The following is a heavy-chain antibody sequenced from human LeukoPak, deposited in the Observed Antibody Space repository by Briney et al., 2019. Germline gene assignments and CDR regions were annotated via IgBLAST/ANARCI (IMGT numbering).Heavy chain of an antibody. CDR2: ISTTSTYI. CDR3: ARGSIADLPKYYLDY. Sequence: PGGSLRLSCAASGFTFSDYSMNWVRQAPGKGLEWVSSISTTSTYIYYADSVKGRSTISRDNAKNSLYLQMNSLRAEDTAVYFCARGSIADLPKYYLDYWGQGTLLSVSS. V-gene: IGHV3-21*01. CDR1: GFTFSDYS. D-gene: IGHD6-13*01. J-gene: IGHJ4*02.